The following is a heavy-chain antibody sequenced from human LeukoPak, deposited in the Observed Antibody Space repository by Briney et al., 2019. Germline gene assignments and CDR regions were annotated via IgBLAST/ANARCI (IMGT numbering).Heavy chain of an antibody. CDR2: INSDGSSN. Sequence: GGSLRLSCAASGFTFSTYWMHWVRQAPGKGLVWVSRINSDGSSNDYADSVKGRFTISRDNSKNTLYLQMNSLRAEDTAVYYCARDRTSSWYYFDYWGQGTLVTVSS. CDR3: ARDRTSSWYYFDY. D-gene: IGHD6-13*01. CDR1: GFTFSTYW. J-gene: IGHJ4*02. V-gene: IGHV3-74*01.